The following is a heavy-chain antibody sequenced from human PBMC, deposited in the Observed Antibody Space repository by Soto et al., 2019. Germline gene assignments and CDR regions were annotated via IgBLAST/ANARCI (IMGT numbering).Heavy chain of an antibody. CDR1: GGSFSGYY. D-gene: IGHD4-17*01. J-gene: IGHJ4*02. CDR2: INHSGST. CDR3: ARGRPGGDYDY. Sequence: SETLSLTCAVYGGSFSGYYWSWIRQPPGKGLEWIGEINHSGSTNYNPSLKSRVTISVDTSKNQFSLKLSSVTAADTAVYYCARGRPGGDYDYWGQGTLVTVSS. V-gene: IGHV4-34*01.